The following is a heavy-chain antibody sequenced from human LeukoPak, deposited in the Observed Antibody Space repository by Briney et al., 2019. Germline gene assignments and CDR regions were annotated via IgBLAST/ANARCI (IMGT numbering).Heavy chain of an antibody. Sequence: GGSLRLSCAASGFTFSSYTMNWVRQAPGKGLEWVSSISTSSIYIYYADSVKGRFTISRDNAKNSLYLQMNSLRAEDTAVYYCVRDRQWGSESEDHWGQGTLVTVSS. CDR2: ISTSSIYI. CDR1: GFTFSSYT. CDR3: VRDRQWGSESEDH. V-gene: IGHV3-21*01. J-gene: IGHJ4*02. D-gene: IGHD6-19*01.